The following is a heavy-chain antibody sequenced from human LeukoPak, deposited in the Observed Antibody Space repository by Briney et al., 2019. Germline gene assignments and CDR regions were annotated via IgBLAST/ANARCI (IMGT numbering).Heavy chain of an antibody. J-gene: IGHJ3*02. V-gene: IGHV3-9*01. D-gene: IGHD2-2*01. CDR1: GFSLSNYW. CDR3: AKDIDRSVLRYCSSTSCSGVAFDI. CDR2: ISWNSGSI. Sequence: SGGSLRLSCAASGFSLSNYWMHWVRQAPGKGLEWVSGISWNSGSIGYADSVKGRFTISRDNAKNSLYLQMNSLRAEDTALYYCAKDIDRSVLRYCSSTSCSGVAFDIWGQGTMVTVSS.